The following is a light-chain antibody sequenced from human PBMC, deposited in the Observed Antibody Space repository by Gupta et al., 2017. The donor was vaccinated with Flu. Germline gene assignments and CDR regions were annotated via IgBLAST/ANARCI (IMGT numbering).Light chain of an antibody. CDR1: QSVSGY. CDR2: DAS. V-gene: IGKV3-11*01. J-gene: IGKJ2*01. CDR3: QHRGNWPPEAT. Sequence: EIVLTQSPATLSLSPGERATLSCGASQSVSGYLAWYQQKPGQAPRLLIYDASSRATGIPARFSGSGSGTDFTLIISRLESEDFAVYFCQHRGNWPPEATFGQGTRLEIK.